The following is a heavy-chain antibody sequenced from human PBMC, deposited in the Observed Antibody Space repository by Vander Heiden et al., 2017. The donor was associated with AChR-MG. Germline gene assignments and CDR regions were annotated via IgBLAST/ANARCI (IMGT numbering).Heavy chain of an antibody. Sequence: QVQLVQSGAAVKKPGSSVKVSCKASGGTFRSYAISWVRQAPGQGLEWMGGIIPIFGTANYAQKFQGRVTITADKSTSTAYMELSSLRSEDTAVYYCARTICSGGSCYGTVNYWGQGTLVTVSS. D-gene: IGHD2-15*01. V-gene: IGHV1-69*06. CDR3: ARTICSGGSCYGTVNY. CDR2: IIPIFGTA. CDR1: GGTFRSYA. J-gene: IGHJ4*02.